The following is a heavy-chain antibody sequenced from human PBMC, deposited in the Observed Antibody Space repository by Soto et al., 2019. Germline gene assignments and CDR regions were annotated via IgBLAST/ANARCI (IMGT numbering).Heavy chain of an antibody. Sequence: GGSLRLSCAASGFTFSSYAMSGVLQAPGKGLEWVSAISGSGGSTYYADSVKGRFTISRDNSKNTLYLQMNSLRSEYTSVYYCAKLSSGSLGYFDYWGQGTLVTVSS. CDR2: ISGSGGST. J-gene: IGHJ4*02. CDR3: AKLSSGSLGYFDY. CDR1: GFTFSSYA. D-gene: IGHD3-22*01. V-gene: IGHV3-23*01.